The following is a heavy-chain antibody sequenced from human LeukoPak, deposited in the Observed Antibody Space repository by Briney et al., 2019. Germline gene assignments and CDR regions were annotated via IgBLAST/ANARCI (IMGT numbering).Heavy chain of an antibody. J-gene: IGHJ3*02. V-gene: IGHV4-59*13. CDR2: IYYSGST. D-gene: IGHD1-26*01. CDR1: GGSISSYY. Sequence: PSETLSLTRTVSGGSISSYYWSWVRQPPGKGLEWIGFIYYSGSTNYNPSLKSRVAISVDRSKNQFSLKLSSVTAADTAVYYCARDRVGGATAAFDIWGQGTMVTASS. CDR3: ARDRVGGATAAFDI.